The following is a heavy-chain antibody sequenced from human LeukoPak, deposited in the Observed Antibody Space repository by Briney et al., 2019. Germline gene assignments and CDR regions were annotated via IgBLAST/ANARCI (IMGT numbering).Heavy chain of an antibody. CDR1: GFTFGKYW. CDR3: ARDGFGTGSN. D-gene: IGHD3-16*01. CDR2: IKLDGSEK. V-gene: IGHV3-7*03. Sequence: PGGSLRLSCVASGFTFGKYWMSWVRQAPGKGLEWVANIKLDGSEKNYVDSVKGRFIIPRDNAKNSLYLQMNTLRADDTAVYYCARDGFGTGSNWGQGTLVTVSS. J-gene: IGHJ4*02.